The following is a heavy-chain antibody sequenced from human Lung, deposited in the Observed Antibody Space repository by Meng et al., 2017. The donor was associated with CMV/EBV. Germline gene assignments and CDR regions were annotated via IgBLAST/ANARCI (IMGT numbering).Heavy chain of an antibody. CDR2: IYSGGST. D-gene: IGHD3-10*01. J-gene: IGHJ6*02. Sequence: SCAASGFTVSDNYMSWVRQAPGKGLEWVSVIYSGGSTYYADPVKGRFTISRDNSKNTLYLQMNSLRAEDTAVYYCARDLEWFGSGGYFGMDVWGQGTTVTVSS. CDR3: ARDLEWFGSGGYFGMDV. V-gene: IGHV3-66*02. CDR1: GFTVSDNY.